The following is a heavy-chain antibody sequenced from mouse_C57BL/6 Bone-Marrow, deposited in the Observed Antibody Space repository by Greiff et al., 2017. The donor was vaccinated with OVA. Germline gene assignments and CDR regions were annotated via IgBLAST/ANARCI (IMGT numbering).Heavy chain of an antibody. CDR3: ARRLWLRRDAMDY. D-gene: IGHD2-2*01. J-gene: IGHJ4*01. CDR2: ISSGGSYT. Sequence: EVMLVESGGDLVKPGGSLKLSCAASGFTFSSYGMSWVRQTPDKRLEWVATISSGGSYTYYPDSVKGRFTISRDNAKNTLYLQMSSLKSEDTAMYYCARRLWLRRDAMDYWGQGTSVTVSS. CDR1: GFTFSSYG. V-gene: IGHV5-6*02.